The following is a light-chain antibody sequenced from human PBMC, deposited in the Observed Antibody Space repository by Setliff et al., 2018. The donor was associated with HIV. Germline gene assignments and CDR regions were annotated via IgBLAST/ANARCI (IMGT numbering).Light chain of an antibody. CDR1: SSDIGGYSH. Sequence: QSALAQPASVSGSPGQSITISATGTSSDIGGYSHVSWYQQHPGKVPKLIIYEVSNRPSGVSNRFSGSKSGNTASLTISGLQAEDEADYYCSSYAITNTLPFGTGTKVTVL. CDR3: SSYAITNTLP. J-gene: IGLJ1*01. V-gene: IGLV2-14*01. CDR2: EVS.